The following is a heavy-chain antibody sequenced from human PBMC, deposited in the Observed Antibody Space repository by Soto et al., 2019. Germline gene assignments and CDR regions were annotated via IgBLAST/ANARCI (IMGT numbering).Heavy chain of an antibody. CDR1: GGTFSSYA. CDR3: ARGLTSFGVVNCYYGMDV. Sequence: QMQLVQSGAEVKKPGSSVKVSCKASGGTFSSYAISWVRQAPGQGLEWMGGIIPIFGTANYAQKFQGRVTITADESTSTAYMELSSLRSEDSAVYYCARGLTSFGVVNCYYGMDVWGQGTTVTVSS. CDR2: IIPIFGTA. V-gene: IGHV1-69*01. J-gene: IGHJ6*02. D-gene: IGHD3-3*01.